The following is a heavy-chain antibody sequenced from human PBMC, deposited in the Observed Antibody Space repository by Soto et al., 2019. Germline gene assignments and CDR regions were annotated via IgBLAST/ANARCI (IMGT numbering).Heavy chain of an antibody. Sequence: QVQVMQSGAEVKKPGDSVKVSCKTSGYIFSDYGINWVRQAPGQGLEWMGWISGYSGNANLAQKFQGRVTMTTDKSTRTAYMELRRLRSDDTAVYYCAQRTSGTTWGESDYWGQGTLVTVSS. CDR1: GYIFSDYG. CDR2: ISGYSGNA. D-gene: IGHD4-17*01. CDR3: AQRTSGTTWGESDY. J-gene: IGHJ4*02. V-gene: IGHV1-18*04.